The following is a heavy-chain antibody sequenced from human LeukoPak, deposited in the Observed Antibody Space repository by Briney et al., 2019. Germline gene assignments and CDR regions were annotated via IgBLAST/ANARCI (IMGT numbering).Heavy chain of an antibody. D-gene: IGHD3-22*01. Sequence: SQTLSLTCTVSGGSISSSSYYWGWIRQPPGKGLEWIGSIYYSGSTYYNPSLKSRVTISVDTFKDQFSLKLSSVTAADTAVYYCARSSITMTCAFDIWGQGTMVTVSS. V-gene: IGHV4-39*01. CDR2: IYYSGST. J-gene: IGHJ3*02. CDR3: ARSSITMTCAFDI. CDR1: GGSISSSSYY.